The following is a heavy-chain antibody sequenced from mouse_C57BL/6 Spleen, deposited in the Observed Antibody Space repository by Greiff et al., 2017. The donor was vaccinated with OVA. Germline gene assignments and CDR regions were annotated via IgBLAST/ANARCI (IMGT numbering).Heavy chain of an antibody. CDR1: GYSITSGYD. J-gene: IGHJ1*03. D-gene: IGHD2-5*01. CDR2: ISYSGST. V-gene: IGHV3-1*01. Sequence: EVQLQQSGPGMVKPSQSLSLTCTVTGYSITSGYDWHWIRHFPGNKLEWMGYISYSGSTNYNPSLKSRISITHDTSKNHFFLKLNSVTTEDAATYYCARGPYSNYWYFDVWGTGTTVTVSS. CDR3: ARGPYSNYWYFDV.